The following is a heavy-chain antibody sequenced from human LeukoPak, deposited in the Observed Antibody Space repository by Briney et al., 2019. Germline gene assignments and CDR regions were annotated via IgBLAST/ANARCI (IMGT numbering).Heavy chain of an antibody. V-gene: IGHV3-21*01. CDR3: VKDVNDRRDGNQWGGDY. J-gene: IGHJ4*02. CDR1: GFIFTDYW. D-gene: IGHD5-24*01. CDR2: ISSSSSYI. Sequence: GGSLRLSCAASGFIFTDYWMNWVRQAPGKGLEWVSSISSSSSYIYYADSVKGRFTISRDNSKNTLHLQMSSLRDEDAAVYYCVKDVNDRRDGNQWGGDYWGQGTLVTVSS.